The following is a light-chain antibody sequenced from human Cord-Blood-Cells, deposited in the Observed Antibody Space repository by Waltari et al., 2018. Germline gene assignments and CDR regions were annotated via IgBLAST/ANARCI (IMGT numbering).Light chain of an antibody. J-gene: IGLJ1*01. V-gene: IGLV2-23*01. CDR3: CSYAGSSTCV. CDR1: SSDVGSYNL. Sequence: QSALTQPASVSGSPGQSITISCTGTSSDVGSYNLVSWYQQHPGKAPKLMIYEGSKRPSGVSNRFSGSKSGSTASLTISGLQAEDEADYYCCSYAGSSTCVFGTGTKVTVL. CDR2: EGS.